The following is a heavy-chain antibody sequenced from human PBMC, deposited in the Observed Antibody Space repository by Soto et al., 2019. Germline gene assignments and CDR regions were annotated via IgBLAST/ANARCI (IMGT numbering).Heavy chain of an antibody. CDR2: TSYDGSNA. CDR3: ARDRGDKNFWIGYPTGWFDP. D-gene: IGHD3-3*01. Sequence: SLTLSCEASGFTFSSYVMHWVRQAPGKGPEWVAVTSYDGSNADYADSVRGRFTISRDNSKNTLYLQMNSLRPEDTAVYYCARDRGDKNFWIGYPTGWFDPWGQGTLVTVSS. V-gene: IGHV3-30-3*01. J-gene: IGHJ5*02. CDR1: GFTFSSYV.